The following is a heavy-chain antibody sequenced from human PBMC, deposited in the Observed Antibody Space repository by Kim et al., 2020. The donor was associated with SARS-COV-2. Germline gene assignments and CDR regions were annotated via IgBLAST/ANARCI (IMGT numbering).Heavy chain of an antibody. Sequence: GETIYAQKFQGRVTMTEDTSTDTAYMELSSLRSEDTAVYYCAPVMMIYFQHWGQGTLVTVSS. D-gene: IGHD2-8*01. CDR3: APVMMIYFQH. J-gene: IGHJ1*01. CDR2: GET. V-gene: IGHV1-24*01.